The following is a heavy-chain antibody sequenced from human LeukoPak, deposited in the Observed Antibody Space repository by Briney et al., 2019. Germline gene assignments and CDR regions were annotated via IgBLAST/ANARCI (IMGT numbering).Heavy chain of an antibody. CDR2: IKSKTDGGTT. CDR3: TTDLSGIAAAGTRPLGFYYGMDV. J-gene: IGHJ6*02. V-gene: IGHV3-15*01. Sequence: GGSLRLSCAASGFTFSNAWMSWVRQAPGKGLEWVGRIKSKTDGGTTGYAAPVKGRFTISRDDSKNTLYLQMNSLKTEDTAVYYCTTDLSGIAAAGTRPLGFYYGMDVWGQGTTVTVSS. D-gene: IGHD6-13*01. CDR1: GFTFSNAW.